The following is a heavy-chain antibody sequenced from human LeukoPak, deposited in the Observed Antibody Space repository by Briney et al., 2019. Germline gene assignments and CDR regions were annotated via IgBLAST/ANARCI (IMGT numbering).Heavy chain of an antibody. Sequence: PSETLSLTCAVSGYSISSGYYWGWIRQPPGKGLEWIGSIYHSGSTYYNPSLKSRVTISVDTSKNQFSLRLSSVTAADTAVYYCASTGMYYYDSSGIDYWGQGTLVTVSS. J-gene: IGHJ4*02. CDR3: ASTGMYYYDSSGIDY. CDR2: IYHSGST. D-gene: IGHD3-22*01. CDR1: GYSISSGYY. V-gene: IGHV4-38-2*01.